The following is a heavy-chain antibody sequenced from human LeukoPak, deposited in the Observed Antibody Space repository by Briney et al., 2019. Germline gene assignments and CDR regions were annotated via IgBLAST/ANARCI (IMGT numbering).Heavy chain of an antibody. CDR1: GYTLTSYA. D-gene: IGHD6-19*01. Sequence: ASVKVSCKASGYTLTSYAMNWVRQAPGQGLEWMGWINPNSGGTNYAQKFQGRVTMTRDTSISTAYMELSRLRSGDTAVDYCGRGGKAVAGSSWGYYYYMDVWGKGTTVTISS. V-gene: IGHV1-2*02. CDR3: GRGGKAVAGSSWGYYYYMDV. J-gene: IGHJ6*03. CDR2: INPNSGGT.